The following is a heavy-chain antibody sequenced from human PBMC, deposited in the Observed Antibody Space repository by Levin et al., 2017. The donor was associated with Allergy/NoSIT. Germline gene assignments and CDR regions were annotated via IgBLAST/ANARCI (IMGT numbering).Heavy chain of an antibody. D-gene: IGHD3-22*01. CDR3: ARSASGYYDSSGYRPPGAFDI. Sequence: GGSLRLSCKASGYTFSTYDINWVRQATGQGLEWMGWMNPNSGNTGYALKFQGRVTMTRDTSISTAYMELSSLKSEDTAVYYCARSASGYYDSSGYRPPGAFDIWGQGTMVTVSS. V-gene: IGHV1-8*01. CDR1: GYTFSTYD. CDR2: MNPNSGNT. J-gene: IGHJ3*02.